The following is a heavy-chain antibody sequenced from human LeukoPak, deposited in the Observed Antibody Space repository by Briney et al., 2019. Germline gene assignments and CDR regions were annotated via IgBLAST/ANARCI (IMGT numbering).Heavy chain of an antibody. J-gene: IGHJ4*02. V-gene: IGHV3-21*01. CDR2: ISGSSSYI. CDR3: ARDRPSSGWYGELDY. CDR1: GFTFSSYS. D-gene: IGHD6-19*01. Sequence: GGSLRLSCAASGFTFSSYSMNWVRQAPGKGLEWVSCISGSSSYIYYADSVKGRFTIFRDNAKNSLYLQMNSLRAEDTAVYYCARDRPSSGWYGELDYWGQGTLVSVSS.